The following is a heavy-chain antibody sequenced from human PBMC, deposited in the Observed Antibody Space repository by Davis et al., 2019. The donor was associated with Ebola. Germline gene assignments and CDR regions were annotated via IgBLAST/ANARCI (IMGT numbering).Heavy chain of an antibody. CDR1: GYTFSIYG. Sequence: ASVKVSCKASGYTFSIYGLSWVRQAPGQELEWMGWINPYNGNTDYAQNFQGRVTVTTDTSTSTAYMELRSLRSDDTAVYYCARDIGYSFGSGSYSKYDYWGQGTLVTVSS. CDR2: INPYNGNT. J-gene: IGHJ4*02. V-gene: IGHV1-18*01. CDR3: ARDIGYSFGSGSYSKYDY. D-gene: IGHD3-10*01.